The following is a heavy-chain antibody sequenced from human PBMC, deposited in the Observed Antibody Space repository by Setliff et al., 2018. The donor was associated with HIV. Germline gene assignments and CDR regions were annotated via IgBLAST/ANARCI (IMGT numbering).Heavy chain of an antibody. CDR1: GVTFSDDY. CDR3: ATLPPPLGVVYYYYMDV. J-gene: IGHJ6*03. V-gene: IGHV3-11*06. Sequence: GGTLRLSCAASGVTFSDDYMSWIRQAPGKGLEWVSYISGGSTSHMNYADSVKGRFTISRANAKNALYLQMHSLRAEDTAVYYGATLPPPLGVVYYYYMDVWGKGTTVTVSS. D-gene: IGHD2-21*01. CDR2: ISGGSTSHM.